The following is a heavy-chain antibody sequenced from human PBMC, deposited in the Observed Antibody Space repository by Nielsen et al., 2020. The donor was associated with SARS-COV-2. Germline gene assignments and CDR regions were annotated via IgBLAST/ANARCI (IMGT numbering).Heavy chain of an antibody. D-gene: IGHD6-13*01. J-gene: IGHJ4*02. V-gene: IGHV3-30*18. CDR2: ISYDGSNK. Sequence: GGSLRPSCAASGFTFRIYGMHWVRQAPGRGLEWVAVISYDGSNKYYADSVKGRFTISRDNSKNTLYLQMNSLRAEDTAVYYCAKDRAAAAWWGGPFDYWGQGTLVTVSS. CDR1: GFTFRIYG. CDR3: AKDRAAAAWWGGPFDY.